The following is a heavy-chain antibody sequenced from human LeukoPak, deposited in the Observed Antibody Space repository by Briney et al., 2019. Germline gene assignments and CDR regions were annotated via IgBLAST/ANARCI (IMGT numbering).Heavy chain of an antibody. D-gene: IGHD6-13*01. Sequence: PSETLSLTCTVSGGSISSYYWSWIRQPPGKGLEWIGYIYYSGSTYYNPSLKSRVTISVDTSKNQFSLKLSSVTAADTAVYYCATIAAAGTGYFQHWGQGTLVTVSS. CDR3: ATIAAAGTGYFQH. CDR2: IYYSGST. V-gene: IGHV4-59*12. CDR1: GGSISSYY. J-gene: IGHJ1*01.